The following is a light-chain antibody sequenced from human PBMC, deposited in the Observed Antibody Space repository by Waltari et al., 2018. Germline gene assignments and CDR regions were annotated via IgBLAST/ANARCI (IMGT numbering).Light chain of an antibody. CDR2: DTS. V-gene: IGKV3-11*01. CDR1: QGGSGY. CDR3: LQRSLWPWT. Sequence: IVLTQSPDTLSLSPGERATLSCRASQGGSGYLAWYQQKSGQAPRLLIYDTSKRVTGIQARFSGSGSGTDSTLTISSLEPEDFAIYYCLQRSLWPWTFGQGTKVEI. J-gene: IGKJ1*01.